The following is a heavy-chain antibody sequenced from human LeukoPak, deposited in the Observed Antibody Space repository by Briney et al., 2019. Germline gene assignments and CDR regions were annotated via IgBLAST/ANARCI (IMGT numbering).Heavy chain of an antibody. D-gene: IGHD1-1*01. CDR3: ARVAGQYNWNDSFHYYYMDV. Sequence: SETLSLTCAVYGGSFSGYYWSWIRQPPGKGLEWIGEINHSGSTNYNPSLKSRVTISVDTSKNQFSLKLSSVTAADTAVYYCARVAGQYNWNDSFHYYYMDVWGKGTTVTVSS. J-gene: IGHJ6*03. CDR2: INHSGST. V-gene: IGHV4-34*01. CDR1: GGSFSGYY.